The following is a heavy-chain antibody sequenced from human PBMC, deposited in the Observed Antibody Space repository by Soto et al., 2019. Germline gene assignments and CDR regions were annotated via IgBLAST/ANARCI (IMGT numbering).Heavy chain of an antibody. D-gene: IGHD3-16*01. Sequence: QVQLVQSGAEVKKPGSSVKVSCKASGDAFTNYIFDWVRQAPGQGLEWMGGIIPMFGTPKYAQTFQDRVPISADVSTGKPNWDLPSRKFDTTAVYNLGKEGDRPRGGLTLAPRGEGTRVTVSS. CDR2: IIPMFGTP. CDR3: GKEGDRPRGGLTLAP. J-gene: IGHJ5*02. CDR1: GDAFTNYI. V-gene: IGHV1-69*01.